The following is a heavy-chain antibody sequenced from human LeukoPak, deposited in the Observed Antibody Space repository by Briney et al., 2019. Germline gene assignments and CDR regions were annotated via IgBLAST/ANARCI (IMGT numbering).Heavy chain of an antibody. CDR2: VNPNSGNT. Sequence: ASVKVSCKASGYTFTSYDINWVRQATGQGFEWMGWVNPNSGNTGYAQKFQGRVTMTRNTSISTAYMELSSLRSEDTAVYYCARRGHDYGGSYYFDYWGQGTLVTVSS. D-gene: IGHD4-23*01. V-gene: IGHV1-8*01. CDR1: GYTFTSYD. J-gene: IGHJ4*02. CDR3: ARRGHDYGGSYYFDY.